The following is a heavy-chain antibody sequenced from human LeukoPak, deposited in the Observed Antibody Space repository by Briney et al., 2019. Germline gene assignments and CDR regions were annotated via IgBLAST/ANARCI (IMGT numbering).Heavy chain of an antibody. CDR3: GTYYYASGSSD. V-gene: IGHV3-11*03. CDR2: ISTHSTYT. CDR1: GFTFSNYA. Sequence: GGSLRLSCAASGFTFSNYAMSWVRRAPGKGLEWVSYISTHSTYTHYADSVRGRFTISRDNAKNSLYLQMNSLRAEDTAVYYCGTYYYASGSSDWGQGTLVTVSS. D-gene: IGHD3-10*01. J-gene: IGHJ4*02.